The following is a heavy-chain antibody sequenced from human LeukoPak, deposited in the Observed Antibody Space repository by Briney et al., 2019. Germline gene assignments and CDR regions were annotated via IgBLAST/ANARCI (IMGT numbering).Heavy chain of an antibody. CDR1: GFTFSTYA. Sequence: PGRSLRLSCAASGFTFSTYAMHWVRQAPGKGLDWVAVISYDGNNKYYADSVKGRFTISRDNSKNTLYLQMDSLRDEDTAVYYCAENRGVAWGQGTMVTVSS. D-gene: IGHD3-10*01. CDR2: ISYDGNNK. CDR3: AENRGVA. J-gene: IGHJ3*01. V-gene: IGHV3-30-3*01.